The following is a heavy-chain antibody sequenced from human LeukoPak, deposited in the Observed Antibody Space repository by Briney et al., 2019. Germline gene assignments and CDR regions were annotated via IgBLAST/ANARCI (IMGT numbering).Heavy chain of an antibody. V-gene: IGHV1-46*01. CDR3: ARRSNYFYYYYGMDV. CDR1: EYTFTSYY. Sequence: ASVKVSCKASEYTFTSYYMHWVRQAPGQGLEWMGIINPSGGSTSYAQKFQGRVTMTRDTSTSTVYMELSSLRSEDTAVYYCARRSNYFYYYYGMDVWGQGTTVTVSS. CDR2: INPSGGST. D-gene: IGHD4-11*01. J-gene: IGHJ6*02.